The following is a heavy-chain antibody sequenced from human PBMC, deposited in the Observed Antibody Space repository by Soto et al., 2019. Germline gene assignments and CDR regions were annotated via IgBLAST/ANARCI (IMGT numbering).Heavy chain of an antibody. CDR1: GFTFSSYA. V-gene: IGHV3-30-3*01. Sequence: PGGSLRLSCAASGFTFSSYAMHWVRQAPGKGLEWVAVISYDGSNKYYADSVKGRFTISRDNSKNTLYLQMNSLRAEDTAVYYCARDSGWLVQNYYYSGMDVWGQGTTVTVSS. CDR3: ARDSGWLVQNYYYSGMDV. D-gene: IGHD6-19*01. CDR2: ISYDGSNK. J-gene: IGHJ6*02.